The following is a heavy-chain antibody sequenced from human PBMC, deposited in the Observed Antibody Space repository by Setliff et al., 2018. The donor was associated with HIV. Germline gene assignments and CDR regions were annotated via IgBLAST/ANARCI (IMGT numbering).Heavy chain of an antibody. Sequence: SETLSLTCTVSGGSISTYYWSWIRQPPGKGLEWIGSIYFTGSSDNNPSLKSRVTLSVDTSKHQFSLKLSSVTAADTAVYYCARVPVAGANWFDPWGLGTLVTVSS. CDR3: ARVPVAGANWFDP. J-gene: IGHJ5*02. CDR1: GGSISTYY. CDR2: IYFTGSS. V-gene: IGHV4-59*01. D-gene: IGHD2-21*01.